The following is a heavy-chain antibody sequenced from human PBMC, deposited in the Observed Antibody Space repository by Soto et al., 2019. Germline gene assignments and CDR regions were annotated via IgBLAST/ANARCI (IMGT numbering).Heavy chain of an antibody. CDR3: AKDTISIVVVPAAMQFYGMDV. J-gene: IGHJ6*02. CDR2: ISYDGSNK. CDR1: GFTFSSYG. V-gene: IGHV3-30*18. D-gene: IGHD2-2*01. Sequence: GALRLSCAASGFTFSSYGMHWVRQAPGKGLEWVAVISYDGSNKYYADSVKGRFTISRDNSKNTLYLQMNSLRAEDTAVYYCAKDTISIVVVPAAMQFYGMDVWGQGTTVTVSS.